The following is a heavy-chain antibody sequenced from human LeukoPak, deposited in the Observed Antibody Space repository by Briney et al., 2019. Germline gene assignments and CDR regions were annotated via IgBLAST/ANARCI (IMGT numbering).Heavy chain of an antibody. CDR3: AKDDNYYGSGSYNHADY. CDR1: GFTFDDYA. J-gene: IGHJ4*02. V-gene: IGHV3-9*01. Sequence: GRSLRLSCAASGFTFDDYAMHWVRQAPGKGLEWVSGISWNSGSIGYVDSVKGRFTISRGNAKNSLYLQMNSLRAEDTALYYCAKDDNYYGSGSYNHADYWGQGTLVTVSS. CDR2: ISWNSGSI. D-gene: IGHD3-10*01.